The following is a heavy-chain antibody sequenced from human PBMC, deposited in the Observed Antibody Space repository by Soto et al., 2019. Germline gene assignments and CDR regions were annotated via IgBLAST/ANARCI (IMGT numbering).Heavy chain of an antibody. V-gene: IGHV3-23*01. D-gene: IGHD3-16*02. J-gene: IGHJ4*02. CDR2: ISGSGGST. Sequence: PGGSLRLSCAASGFTFSGYAMSWVRQAPGKGLEWVSAISGSGGSTYYADSVKGRFTISRDNSKNTLYLQMNSLRAEDTAVYYCAKVSGITFGGVIVIFDYWGQGTLVTVSS. CDR3: AKVSGITFGGVIVIFDY. CDR1: GFTFSGYA.